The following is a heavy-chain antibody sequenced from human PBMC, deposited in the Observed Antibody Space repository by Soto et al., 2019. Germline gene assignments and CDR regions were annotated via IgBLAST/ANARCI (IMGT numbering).Heavy chain of an antibody. Sequence: PAESLVVSCAASGGTFSGYIRSWVLPAPGKGLEWVSSISSSSSYIYYADSVKGRFTISRDNAKNSLYLQMNSLRAEDTAVYYCARGYYDILTGYYSKYLVQLLWGQGTLVPVSS. V-gene: IGHV3-21*01. D-gene: IGHD3-9*01. CDR1: GGTFSGYI. CDR2: ISSSSSYI. J-gene: IGHJ4*02. CDR3: ARGYYDILTGYYSKYLVQLL.